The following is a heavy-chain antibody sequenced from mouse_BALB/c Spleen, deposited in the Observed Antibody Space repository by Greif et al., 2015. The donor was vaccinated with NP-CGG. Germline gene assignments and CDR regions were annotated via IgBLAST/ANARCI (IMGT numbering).Heavy chain of an antibody. D-gene: IGHD1-1*01. CDR3: ARNYAYYGSSYDYAMDY. CDR1: GYTFTDYA. CDR2: ISTYYGDA. J-gene: IGHJ4*01. Sequence: VQLQQSGAELVRPGVSVKISCKGSGYTFTDYAMHWVKQSHAKSLEWIGVISTYYGDASYNQKFKGKATMTVDKSSSTAYMELARLTSEDSAIYYCARNYAYYGSSYDYAMDYWGQGTSVTVSS. V-gene: IGHV1S137*01.